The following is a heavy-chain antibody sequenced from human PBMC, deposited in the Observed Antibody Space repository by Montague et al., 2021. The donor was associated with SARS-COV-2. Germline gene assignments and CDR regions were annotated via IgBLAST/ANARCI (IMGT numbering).Heavy chain of an antibody. CDR2: ITCAASS. Sequence: SETLSLTCTVSGGSISSPYYCWIWLRPSPGLELVWIVCITCAASSYSTPSLRVRVSFSTVTSQYHFSLSLNSVTAAAMAVYSCARQLPSYCSTIKCYPYDFDVWGQGALVTVSS. CDR1: GGSISSPYYC. J-gene: IGHJ4*02. CDR3: ARQLPSYCSTIKCYPYDFDV. V-gene: IGHV4-39*01. D-gene: IGHD2-2*01.